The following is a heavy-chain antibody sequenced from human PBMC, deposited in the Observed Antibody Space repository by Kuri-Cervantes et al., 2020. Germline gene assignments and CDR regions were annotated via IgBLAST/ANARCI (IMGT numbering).Heavy chain of an antibody. CDR2: ISSTSSYI. V-gene: IGHV3-21*04. D-gene: IGHD5-12*01. J-gene: IGHJ3*02. CDR1: GVSLTNSV. CDR3: AKLATSSDPFDI. Sequence: GESLKISCTASGVSLTNSVIHWVRQAPDKGLEWVSSISSTSSYIYYADSVKGRFTISRDNSKKSLYLQMNSLRVEDTAVYYCAKLATSSDPFDIWGQGTMVTVSS.